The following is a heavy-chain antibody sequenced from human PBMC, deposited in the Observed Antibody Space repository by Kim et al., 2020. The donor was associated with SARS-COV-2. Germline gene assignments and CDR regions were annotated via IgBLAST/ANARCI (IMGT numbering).Heavy chain of an antibody. CDR2: SST. Sequence: SSTSYADSVKGRFTISRDNAKNTLYLQMNSLRAEDTAVYYCARVTYGSDVWGQGTTVTVSS. CDR3: ARVTYGSDV. V-gene: IGHV3-74*01. J-gene: IGHJ6*02. D-gene: IGHD3-10*01.